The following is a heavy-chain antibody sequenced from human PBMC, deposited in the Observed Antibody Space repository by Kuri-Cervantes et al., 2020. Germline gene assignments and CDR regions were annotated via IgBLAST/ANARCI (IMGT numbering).Heavy chain of an antibody. J-gene: IGHJ4*02. CDR2: ISAYNGNT. CDR1: GYTFTSYG. Sequence: ASVKVSCKASGYTFTSYGINWVRQAPGQGLEWMGWISAYNGNTNYAQKFQGRVTMTTDTSTITAYRELRSLRSDDTAVYYCASSRTGGKWMYYFDYWGQGTLVTVSS. D-gene: IGHD1-1*01. CDR3: ASSRTGGKWMYYFDY. V-gene: IGHV1-18*01.